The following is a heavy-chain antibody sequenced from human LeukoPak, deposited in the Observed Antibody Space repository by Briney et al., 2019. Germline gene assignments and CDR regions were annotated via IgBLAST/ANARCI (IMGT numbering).Heavy chain of an antibody. D-gene: IGHD5-18*01. CDR2: VFHSGTT. CDR3: ARHRRGYNCHDY. Sequence: PSETLSLTCAVSGDSVSSDYWWSWVRQSPGRGLEWIGGVFHSGTTNYNPSLVGRVTISLDKSKNQVSLKVTSVTAADTAVYYCARHRRGYNCHDYWGQGALVTVSS. J-gene: IGHJ4*02. V-gene: IGHV4-4*02. CDR1: GDSVSSDYW.